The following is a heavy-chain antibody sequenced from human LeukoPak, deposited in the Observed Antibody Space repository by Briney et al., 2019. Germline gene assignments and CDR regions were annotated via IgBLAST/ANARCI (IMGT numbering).Heavy chain of an antibody. CDR2: IIPIFGTA. J-gene: IGHJ6*02. Sequence: ASVKVSCKASGGTFSSSSISWVRQAPGQGLEWMGGIIPIFGTANYAQKFQGRVTITADESTSTAYMELSSLRSEDTAVYYCAREGCSGGSCYSGSDYYYGMDVWGQGTTVTVSS. V-gene: IGHV1-69*13. CDR1: GGTFSSSS. D-gene: IGHD2-15*01. CDR3: AREGCSGGSCYSGSDYYYGMDV.